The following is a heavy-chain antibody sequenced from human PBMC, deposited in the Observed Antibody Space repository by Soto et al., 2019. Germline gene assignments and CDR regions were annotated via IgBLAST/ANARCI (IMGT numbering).Heavy chain of an antibody. CDR1: GGTSTITA. J-gene: IGHJ6*02. CDR3: SRPSCSSTTCSYYYYYYDMDV. V-gene: IGHV1-69*01. Sequence: QVQLVQSGAEVKKPGSSGKASCKPSGGTSTITAITWVRQAPGQGLDGMEGIIPILGNANNAQKFQGRVSINTDESTSRAYMELSSLRSEDAAVYYCSRPSCSSTTCSYYYYYYDMDVWGQGTTVTVSS. CDR2: IIPILGNA. D-gene: IGHD2-2*01.